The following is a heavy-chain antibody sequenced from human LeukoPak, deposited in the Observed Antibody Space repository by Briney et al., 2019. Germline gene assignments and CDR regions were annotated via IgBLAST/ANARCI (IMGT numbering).Heavy chain of an antibody. CDR2: IYYSGST. Sequence: SETLSLTCTVSGYSISSSNYYWGWNRQPPGKGLEWIGSIYYSGSTNYNPSLKSRVTISVDTSKNQFSLKLSSVTAADTAVYYCARGCSSSWTTYYFDYWGQGTLVTVSS. J-gene: IGHJ4*02. D-gene: IGHD6-13*01. CDR1: GYSISSSNYY. V-gene: IGHV4-39*07. CDR3: ARGCSSSWTTYYFDY.